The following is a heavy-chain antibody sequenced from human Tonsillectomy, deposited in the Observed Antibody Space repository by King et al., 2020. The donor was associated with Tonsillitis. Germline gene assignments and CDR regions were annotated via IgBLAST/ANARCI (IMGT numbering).Heavy chain of an antibody. V-gene: IGHV3-33*05. CDR3: AGYWFVELTSNYYYYRIDV. D-gene: IGHD3-10*01. CDR1: GFTFSSYG. Sequence: VQLVESGGGVVQPGRSLRLSCAASGFTFSSYGMHWVRQAPGKGLEWVAVISYDGRNKYYADSVKDRFTISRDNSKNTLYLQMNSLRAEDTAVYYCAGYWFVELTSNYYYYRIDVWGQGTTVTVSS. CDR2: ISYDGRNK. J-gene: IGHJ6*02.